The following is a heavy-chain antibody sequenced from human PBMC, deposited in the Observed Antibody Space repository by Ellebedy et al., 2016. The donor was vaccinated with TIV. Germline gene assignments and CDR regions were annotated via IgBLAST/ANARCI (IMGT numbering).Heavy chain of an antibody. CDR2: IYYSGST. D-gene: IGHD3-10*01. J-gene: IGHJ6*02. Sequence: MPSETLSLTCTVSGGSISSYYWSWIRQPPGKGLEWIGYIYYSGSTNYNPSLKSRVTISVDTSKNQFSLKLSSVTAADTAVYYCARDRGYVPYYYYGMDVWGQGTTVTVSS. V-gene: IGHV4-59*01. CDR1: GGSISSYY. CDR3: ARDRGYVPYYYYGMDV.